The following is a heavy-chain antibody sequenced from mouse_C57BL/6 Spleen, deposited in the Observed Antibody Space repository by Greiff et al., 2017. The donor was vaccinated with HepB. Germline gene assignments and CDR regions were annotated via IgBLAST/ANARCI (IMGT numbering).Heavy chain of an antibody. CDR1: GYSFTGYY. D-gene: IGHD2-3*01. J-gene: IGHJ2*01. CDR2: ITPSTGGT. V-gene: IGHV1-42*01. CDR3: ARDYDFYYNYFDY. Sequence: VQLKESGPELVKPGASVKISCKASGYSFTGYYMNWVKQSPEKSLEWIGEITPSTGGTTYNQKFKAKATLTVDKSSSTTYMQLKSLTSEDSAVYYCARDYDFYYNYFDYWGQGTTLTVSS.